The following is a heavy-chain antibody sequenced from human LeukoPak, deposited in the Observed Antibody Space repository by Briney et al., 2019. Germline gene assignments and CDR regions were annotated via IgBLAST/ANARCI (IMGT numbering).Heavy chain of an antibody. CDR3: ARGNLYYYDSSGYPFDY. CDR1: GGTFSSYA. V-gene: IGHV1-69*05. J-gene: IGHJ4*02. Sequence: RASVKVSCKASGGTFSSYAISWVRQAPGQGLEWMGGIIPIFGTANYAQKFQGRVTITRNTSISTAYMELSSLRSEDTAVYYCARGNLYYYDSSGYPFDYWGQGTLVTVSS. D-gene: IGHD3-22*01. CDR2: IIPIFGTA.